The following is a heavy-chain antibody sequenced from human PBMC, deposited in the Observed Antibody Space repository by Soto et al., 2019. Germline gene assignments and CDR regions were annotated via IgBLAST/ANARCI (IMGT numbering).Heavy chain of an antibody. Sequence: GGSLRLSCAASGFTFSNYWMSWVRQAPGKGLEWVANIKQDGSEKYYVDSVKGRFTISRDNAKNSLYLQMNSLRAEDTAVYYCARKRGSYGMDVWGQGNTVTVSS. J-gene: IGHJ6*02. CDR3: ARKRGSYGMDV. V-gene: IGHV3-7*03. CDR2: IKQDGSEK. D-gene: IGHD3-10*01. CDR1: GFTFSNYW.